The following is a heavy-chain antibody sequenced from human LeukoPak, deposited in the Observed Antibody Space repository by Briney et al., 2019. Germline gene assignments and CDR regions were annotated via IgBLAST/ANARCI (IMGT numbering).Heavy chain of an antibody. D-gene: IGHD3-9*01. CDR1: GFTFSSYS. CDR3: ARDHDWAFDY. Sequence: PGGSLRLSCEASGFTFSSYSMNWVRQAPGKGLEWVSYIGGSGSPADYADSVKGRFTISRDNTKNSLFLQMHSLRAEDTAVYYCARDHDWAFDYWGQGTLVTVSS. J-gene: IGHJ4*02. CDR2: IGGSGSPA. V-gene: IGHV3-48*04.